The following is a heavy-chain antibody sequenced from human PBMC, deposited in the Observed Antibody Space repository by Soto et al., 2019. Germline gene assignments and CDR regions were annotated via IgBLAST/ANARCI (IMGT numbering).Heavy chain of an antibody. D-gene: IGHD6-19*01. CDR3: ARRNEASIAVAGTYFDY. J-gene: IGHJ4*02. V-gene: IGHV4-39*01. Sequence: QLQLQESGPGLVKPSETLSLTCTVSGGSISSSSYYWGWIRQPPGKGLEWIGSIYYSGSTYYNPSLKSRVTMSVDTSKNQFSLKLSSVTAADTAVYYCARRNEASIAVAGTYFDYWGQGTLVTVSS. CDR2: IYYSGST. CDR1: GGSISSSSYY.